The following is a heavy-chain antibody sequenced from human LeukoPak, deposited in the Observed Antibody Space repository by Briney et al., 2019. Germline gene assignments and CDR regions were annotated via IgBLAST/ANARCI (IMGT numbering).Heavy chain of an antibody. CDR3: ATLPNYSYGHPYYFDS. J-gene: IGHJ4*02. CDR1: GFTFSSYG. CDR2: ISGSGGST. Sequence: GGSLRLSCAASGFTFSSYGMSWVRQAPGKGLEWVSGISGSGGSTYYADSVKGRFTISRDNSKNTLYLQMHSLRAEDTALYYCATLPNYSYGHPYYFDSWGQGTLVTVSS. D-gene: IGHD5-18*01. V-gene: IGHV3-23*01.